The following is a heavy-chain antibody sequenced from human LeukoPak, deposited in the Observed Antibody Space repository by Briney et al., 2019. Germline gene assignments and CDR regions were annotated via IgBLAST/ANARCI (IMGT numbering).Heavy chain of an antibody. V-gene: IGHV4-4*07. Sequence: SETLSLTCTVSGGSINNYYWSWIRQPAGKGLEWIGRIYTRGSTNYNPSLKSRVTMSVDTSKNQFSLRRSSVTAADTAVYYCARTSRHFYGSGTNLTPWPAGMDVWGQGTTVTVSS. D-gene: IGHD3-10*01. CDR2: IYTRGST. CDR1: GGSINNYY. J-gene: IGHJ6*02. CDR3: ARTSRHFYGSGTNLTPWPAGMDV.